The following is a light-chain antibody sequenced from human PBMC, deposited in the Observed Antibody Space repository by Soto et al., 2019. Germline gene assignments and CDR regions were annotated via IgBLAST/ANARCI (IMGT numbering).Light chain of an antibody. CDR2: KAS. CDR1: QSINIW. J-gene: IGKJ2*01. CDR3: QQYYGSPYT. V-gene: IGKV1-5*03. Sequence: DIQLTQSPSTLSASVGDRVTITCQASQSINIWLAWYQQKPGKAPKLLMYKASSLEGGVPSTFSGSGSGTEFTLSISSLQPDDFATYYCQQYYGSPYTFGQGTKLEI.